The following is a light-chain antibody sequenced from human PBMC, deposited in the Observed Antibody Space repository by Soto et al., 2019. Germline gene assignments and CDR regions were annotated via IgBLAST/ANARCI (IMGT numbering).Light chain of an antibody. Sequence: QCGLTQPPSASGTPGQRVTISCSGSSSNIGSNTVNWYQQLPGTAPKLLIYYDNLRPSGVPDRISGSKSGTSASLAISGLQSDDEADYYCAAWDDSLNGRVFGTGTKVTVL. CDR3: AAWDDSLNGRV. CDR1: SSNIGSNT. CDR2: YDN. J-gene: IGLJ1*01. V-gene: IGLV1-44*01.